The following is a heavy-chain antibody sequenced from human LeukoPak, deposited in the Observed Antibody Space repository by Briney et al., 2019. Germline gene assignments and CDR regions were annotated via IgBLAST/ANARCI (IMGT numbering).Heavy chain of an antibody. CDR1: GGSISSFH. CDR3: ATHPPRYCTGGSCSDY. J-gene: IGHJ4*02. Sequence: PSETLSLTCTVSGGSISSFHWSWIRQPPGKGLEWIGYFHYSGSTNYNPSLKSRVTISVDTSKNQIFLKLSSVTAADTAVYYCATHPPRYCTGGSCSDYWGQGTLVTVSS. D-gene: IGHD2-15*01. CDR2: FHYSGST. V-gene: IGHV4-59*01.